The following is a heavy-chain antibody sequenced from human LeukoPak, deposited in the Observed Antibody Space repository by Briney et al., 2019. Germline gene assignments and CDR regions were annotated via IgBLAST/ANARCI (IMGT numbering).Heavy chain of an antibody. J-gene: IGHJ6*03. CDR1: GFSFSHYA. Sequence: PGGSLRLSCAGSGFSFSHYAINWVRQAPGKGLEWVSSITSSSDYIYYADSVKGRFTISRDNAKDLLYLQMNSLRAEDTAVYYCARDYPYSYYMNVWGNGTTVTVFS. V-gene: IGHV3-21*01. CDR3: ARDYPYSYYMNV. D-gene: IGHD4-11*01. CDR2: ITSSSDYI.